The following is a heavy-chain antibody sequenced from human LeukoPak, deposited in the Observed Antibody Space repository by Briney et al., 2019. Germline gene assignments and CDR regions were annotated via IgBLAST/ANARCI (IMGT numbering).Heavy chain of an antibody. CDR3: ASDNSGSGWYAGFDY. Sequence: PGGSLRLSCAASGFTFSSYSMNWARQAPGKGLEWVSYISSSSRTIYYADSVKGRFTISRDNAKNSLYLQMNSLRDEDTAVYYCASDNSGSGWYAGFDYWGQGTLVTASS. D-gene: IGHD6-19*01. CDR2: ISSSSRTI. CDR1: GFTFSSYS. V-gene: IGHV3-48*02. J-gene: IGHJ4*02.